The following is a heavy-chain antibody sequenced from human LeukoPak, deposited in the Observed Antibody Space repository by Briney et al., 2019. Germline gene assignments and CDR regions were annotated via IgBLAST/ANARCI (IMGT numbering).Heavy chain of an antibody. D-gene: IGHD1-14*01. V-gene: IGHV3-72*01. Sequence: GGSLRLSCAASGFTFSDHYMDWVRQAPGKGLEWVGRITGTHATAYAASVKGRFTISKDDSKSTTYLQMNSLRAEDTAVYYCAKNGEPHYYMDVLGKGTTVTVSS. CDR3: AKNGEPHYYMDV. J-gene: IGHJ6*03. CDR2: ITGTHAT. CDR1: GFTFSDHY.